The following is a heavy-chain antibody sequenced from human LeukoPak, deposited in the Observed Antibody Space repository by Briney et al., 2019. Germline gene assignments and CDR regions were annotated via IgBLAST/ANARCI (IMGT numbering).Heavy chain of an antibody. Sequence: PSETLSLTCTVSGGSISSYYWSWIRQPPGKGLEWIGYIYYSGSTNYNPSLKSRVTISVDTSKNQFSLKLSSVTAADTAVYYCARDRACCSGGSCYDDAFDIWGQGTMVTVSS. V-gene: IGHV4-59*01. J-gene: IGHJ3*02. CDR2: IYYSGST. CDR3: ARDRACCSGGSCYDDAFDI. D-gene: IGHD2-15*01. CDR1: GGSISSYY.